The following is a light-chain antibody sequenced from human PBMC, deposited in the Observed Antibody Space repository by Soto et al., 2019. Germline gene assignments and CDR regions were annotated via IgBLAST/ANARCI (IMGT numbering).Light chain of an antibody. V-gene: IGLV2-23*01. J-gene: IGLJ2*01. CDR2: EDT. Sequence: QSALTQPASVSGSPGQSITISCTGTSSDFGTYDLVSWYQLHPGKAPKLIIYEDTKRPSGISNRFSGSRSGNAASLTISGLQAEDEADYYCCSYAGSLLFGGGIKLTVL. CDR1: SSDFGTYDL. CDR3: CSYAGSLL.